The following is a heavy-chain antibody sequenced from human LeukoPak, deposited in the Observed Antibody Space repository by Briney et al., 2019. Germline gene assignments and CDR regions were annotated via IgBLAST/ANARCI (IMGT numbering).Heavy chain of an antibody. J-gene: IGHJ4*02. CDR3: AREYSAFDY. V-gene: IGHV4-61*08. CDR1: GDPISGYSDY. D-gene: IGHD1-26*01. Sequence: SETLSLTCTVSGDPISGYSDYKWTWIRQPPGKELEWIGYVYYTGNTNCNPSLKSRVTISVDTSKNQFSLKLTSVTAADTAVYYCAREYSAFDYWGQGILVTVSS. CDR2: VYYTGNT.